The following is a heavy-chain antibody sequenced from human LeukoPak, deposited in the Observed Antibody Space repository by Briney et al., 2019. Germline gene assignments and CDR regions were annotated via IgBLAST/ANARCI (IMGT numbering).Heavy chain of an antibody. V-gene: IGHV3-33*06. CDR2: IWSDGSNR. CDR1: GFTFSTYG. J-gene: IGHJ3*02. Sequence: GGSLRLSCAASGFTFSTYGMHWVRQAPGKGVEWVAVIWSDGSNRVYADSVKGRFTCSRDNSKNTLSLQMNSLRAEDTAVYYCVKERSPFDAFGIWGQGTMVTVSS. CDR3: VKERSPFDAFGI.